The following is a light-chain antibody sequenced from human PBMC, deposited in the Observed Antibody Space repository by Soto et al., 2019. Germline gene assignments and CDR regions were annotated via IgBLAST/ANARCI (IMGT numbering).Light chain of an antibody. CDR2: EVS. J-gene: IGLJ1*01. V-gene: IGLV2-14*01. Sequence: QSALTQPASVSGSPGQSITISCTGTSSDVGGYIYVSWYQQHSGKAPKLLIYEVSNRPSGVSNRFSGSKSGNTASLTISGLQADDEADYYCGSYTDIGTAVFGTGTKLTVL. CDR3: GSYTDIGTAV. CDR1: SSDVGGYIY.